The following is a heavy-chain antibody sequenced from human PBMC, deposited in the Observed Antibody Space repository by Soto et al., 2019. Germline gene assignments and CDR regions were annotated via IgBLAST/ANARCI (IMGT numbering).Heavy chain of an antibody. J-gene: IGHJ4*02. V-gene: IGHV3-23*01. CDR1: GFTFSSYA. Sequence: EVQLLESGGGLVQPGGSLRLSCAASGFTFSSYAMSWVRQAPGKGLEWVSAISGSGGSTYYADSVKGRFTISRDNSKNTLYLQMNSLRAEDTAVYYCAKDHRRRWLQIPNFDYWGQGTLVTVSS. D-gene: IGHD5-12*01. CDR2: ISGSGGST. CDR3: AKDHRRRWLQIPNFDY.